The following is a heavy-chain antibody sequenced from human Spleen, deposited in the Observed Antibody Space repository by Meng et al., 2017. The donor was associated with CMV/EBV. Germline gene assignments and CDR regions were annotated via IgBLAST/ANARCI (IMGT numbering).Heavy chain of an antibody. J-gene: IGHJ4*01. CDR1: GFTFSSYA. V-gene: IGHV3-23*03. CDR2: IYSGGSST. CDR3: AKVPIPDDSGDYFFDY. Sequence: GGSLRLSCAASGFTFSSYAMSWVRQAPGKGLEWVSVIYSGGSSTYYADSVKGRFTISRDNSKNTLYLQMHSLSAEDTAVYYCAKVPIPDDSGDYFFDYWGHGTLVTVSS. D-gene: IGHD4-17*01.